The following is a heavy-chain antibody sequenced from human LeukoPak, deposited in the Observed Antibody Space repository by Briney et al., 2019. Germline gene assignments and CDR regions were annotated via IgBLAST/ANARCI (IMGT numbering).Heavy chain of an antibody. D-gene: IGHD1-26*01. CDR2: IYYSGSI. Sequence: SETLSLTCAVSGASISSYYWTWIRQPPGKELEWVGHIYYSGSIYYNPSLESRVTIPIDTSESQCSLKPAPLTAADTAVYFCAGLQVGATAIDHWGQGTLVTVSS. CDR1: GASISSYY. CDR3: AGLQVGATAIDH. V-gene: IGHV4-59*01. J-gene: IGHJ4*02.